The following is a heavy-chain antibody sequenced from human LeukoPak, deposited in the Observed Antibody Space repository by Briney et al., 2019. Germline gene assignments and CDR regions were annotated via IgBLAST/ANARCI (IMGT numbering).Heavy chain of an antibody. CDR3: ARWAGGGARFDY. J-gene: IGHJ4*02. CDR1: GGSFSGYY. Sequence: PSETLSLTCAVYGGSFSGYYWSWIRQPPGKGLEWIGEINHSGSTNYNPSLKSRVTISVDTSKNQFSLKLSSVTAADTAVYYCARWAGGGARFDYWGQGTLVTVSS. V-gene: IGHV4-34*01. D-gene: IGHD1-26*01. CDR2: INHSGST.